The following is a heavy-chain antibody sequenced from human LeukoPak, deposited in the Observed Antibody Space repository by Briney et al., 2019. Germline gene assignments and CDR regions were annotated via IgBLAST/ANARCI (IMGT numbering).Heavy chain of an antibody. D-gene: IGHD5-12*01. CDR3: ARDRIGSGYHGGDAFDI. V-gene: IGHV4-59*01. Sequence: SETLSLTRTVSGGSISTDYWSCIRQPPGKGLVWIGYIYYSGSTNYKPSLKSRVSISVDTSKNQFSLHLASVTAADTAVYYCARDRIGSGYHGGDAFDIWGKGAMVTVSS. J-gene: IGHJ3*02. CDR2: IYYSGST. CDR1: GGSISTDY.